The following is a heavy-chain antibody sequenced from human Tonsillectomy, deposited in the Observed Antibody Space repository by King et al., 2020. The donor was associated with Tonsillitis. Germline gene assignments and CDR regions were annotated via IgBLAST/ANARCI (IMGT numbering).Heavy chain of an antibody. CDR3: AREDFGDYPF. CDR2: IHSSGST. V-gene: IGHV4-61*02. Sequence: QLQESGPGLVKPSQTLSLTCSVSGDSINGGPYYWNWIRQPAGKGLEWIGRIHSSGSTNSNPSLMSRLTISVDTSKNQFSLKLNSVSAADTAVYYCAREDFGDYPFWGQGILVIVSS. CDR1: GDSINGGPYY. J-gene: IGHJ4*02. D-gene: IGHD4-17*01.